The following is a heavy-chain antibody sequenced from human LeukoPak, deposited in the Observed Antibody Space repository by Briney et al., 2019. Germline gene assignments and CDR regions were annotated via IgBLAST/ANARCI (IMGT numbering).Heavy chain of an antibody. CDR1: GFTVSSNY. J-gene: IGHJ3*02. CDR2: IYSGGST. D-gene: IGHD3-9*01. V-gene: IGHV3-53*01. CDR3: ARVGPYDILTGYYLQGAFDI. Sequence: GGSLRLSCAASGFTVSSNYMSWVRQAPGKGLEWVSVIYSGGSTYYADSVKGRFTISRDNSKNTLYLQMNSLRAEDTAVYYCARVGPYDILTGYYLQGAFDIWGQGTMVTVSS.